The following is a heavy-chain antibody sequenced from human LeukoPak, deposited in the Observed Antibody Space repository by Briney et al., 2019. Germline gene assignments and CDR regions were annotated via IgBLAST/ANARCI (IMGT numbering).Heavy chain of an antibody. CDR2: INPTSGAT. J-gene: IGHJ4*02. Sequence: ASVNVSCKASGYTFTDYYMHWVRQAPGQGLDWVGWINPTSGATNYAQKFQGRVTMTRDTSISTAYMELSRLRSDDTAVYYCARGPGDGGYDNFDYWGQGTLVTVSS. CDR3: ARGPGDGGYDNFDY. CDR1: GYTFTDYY. V-gene: IGHV1-2*02. D-gene: IGHD5-12*01.